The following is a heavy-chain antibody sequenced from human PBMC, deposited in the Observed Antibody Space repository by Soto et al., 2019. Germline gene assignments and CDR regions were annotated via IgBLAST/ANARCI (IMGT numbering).Heavy chain of an antibody. V-gene: IGHV4-39*01. Sequence: SETLSLTCTVSGGSISSSSYYWGWIRQPPGKGLEWIGSIYYSGSTYYNPSLKSRVTISVDTSKNQFSLKLSSVTAADTAVYYCARHEANYDILTGYPYYFDYWGQGTLVTVS. CDR1: GGSISSSSYY. J-gene: IGHJ4*02. D-gene: IGHD3-9*01. CDR3: ARHEANYDILTGYPYYFDY. CDR2: IYYSGST.